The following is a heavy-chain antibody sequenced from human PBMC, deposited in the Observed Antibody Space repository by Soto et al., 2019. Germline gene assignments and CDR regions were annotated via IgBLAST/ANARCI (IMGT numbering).Heavy chain of an antibody. CDR1: GGSVSNFY. CDR3: ARSSHKESWFDP. V-gene: IGHV4-4*07. CDR2: IYSSGSA. Sequence: NPSETLSLTCIVSGGSVSNFYWNWIRQPAGKELEWIGRIYSSGSASYNPSLRSRVTMSVDTSKNQFSLKLDSVTAADTAVYYCARSSHKESWFDPWGQGTLVTVSS. J-gene: IGHJ5*02. D-gene: IGHD6-13*01.